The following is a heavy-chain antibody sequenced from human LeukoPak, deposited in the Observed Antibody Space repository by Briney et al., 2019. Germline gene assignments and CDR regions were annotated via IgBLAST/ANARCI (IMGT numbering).Heavy chain of an antibody. D-gene: IGHD6-13*01. Sequence: GGSLRLSCAASGFTFSSYGMSWVRQAPGKGLEWVANIKQDGSEKYYVDSVKGRFTISRDNAKNSLYLQMNSLRAEDTAVYYCAKVGQQSSYGMDVWGQGTTVTVSS. CDR1: GFTFSSYG. CDR2: IKQDGSEK. CDR3: AKVGQQSSYGMDV. V-gene: IGHV3-7*01. J-gene: IGHJ6*02.